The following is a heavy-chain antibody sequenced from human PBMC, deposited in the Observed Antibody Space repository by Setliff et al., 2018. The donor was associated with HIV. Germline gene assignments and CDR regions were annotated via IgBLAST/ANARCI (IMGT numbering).Heavy chain of an antibody. CDR3: VRQVSYYHFYMDV. D-gene: IGHD6-6*01. J-gene: IGHJ6*03. CDR1: GFTFSDYY. CDR2: IRSDGYNI. V-gene: IGHV3-11*01. Sequence: PGGSLRLSCVASGFTFSDYYMSWIRQAPGKGLEWVAYIRSDGYNIYYADSVKGRFTISRDNAKNSLYLQMNSLRAEDTAVYYCVRQVSYYHFYMDVWGKGTTVTVSS.